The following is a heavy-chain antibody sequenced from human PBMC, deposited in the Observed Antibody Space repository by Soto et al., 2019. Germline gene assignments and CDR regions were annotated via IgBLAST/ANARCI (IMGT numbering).Heavy chain of an antibody. CDR2: VSYDGNHK. Sequence: QVQLVESGGGVIQPGTSLSLSCGSSGFTFRSFGMYWVRQAPGKGLEWVAVVSYDGNHKYYADSVKGRFTVSRDNAKNMLYLQMNSRRGEDRAVYYCAKDGGQQLVLNYGMDVW. CDR3: AKDGGQQLVLNYGMDV. J-gene: IGHJ6*01. D-gene: IGHD6-13*01. V-gene: IGHV3-30*18. CDR1: GFTFRSFG.